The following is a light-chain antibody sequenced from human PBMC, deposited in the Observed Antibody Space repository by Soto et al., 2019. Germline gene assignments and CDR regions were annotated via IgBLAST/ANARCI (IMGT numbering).Light chain of an antibody. CDR3: SSYRSTTTFGV. CDR2: EGS. Sequence: QSALTQPASVSGSPGQSITISCTGTSSDVGSYNLVSWYQQHPGKAPKLMIYEGSKRPSGVSNRFSGSKSGNTASLTISGLQAEDEADYFCSSYRSTTTFGVFGTGTKLTVL. V-gene: IGLV2-14*02. CDR1: SSDVGSYNL. J-gene: IGLJ1*01.